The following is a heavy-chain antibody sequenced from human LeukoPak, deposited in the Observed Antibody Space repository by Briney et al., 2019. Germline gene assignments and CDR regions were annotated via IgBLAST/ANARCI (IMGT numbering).Heavy chain of an antibody. CDR1: GFTVSSNY. CDR2: IYSGGST. D-gene: IGHD3-22*01. Sequence: GVSLRLSCAASGFTVSSNYMSWVRQAPGKGLEWVSVIYSGGSTYYADSVKGRFTISRHNSKNTLYLQMNSLRAEDTAVYYCARSPAMITSWYFDLWGRGTLVTVSS. J-gene: IGHJ2*01. CDR3: ARSPAMITSWYFDL. V-gene: IGHV3-53*04.